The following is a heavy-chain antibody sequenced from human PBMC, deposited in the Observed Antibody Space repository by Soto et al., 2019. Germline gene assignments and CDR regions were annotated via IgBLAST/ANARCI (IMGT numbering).Heavy chain of an antibody. V-gene: IGHV4-39*02. Sequence: SETVSLTCTVAGGSISSSGYCWGLVRHPRGRGLEWIGSIYYSGSTYYNPSLKSRVTISVDTSKNQFSLKLSSVTAADTAVYYCARDCISTSCYAEDYYYGMDVWGQGTTVT. CDR3: ARDCISTSCYAEDYYYGMDV. CDR2: IYYSGST. J-gene: IGHJ6*02. D-gene: IGHD2-2*01. CDR1: GGSISSSGYC.